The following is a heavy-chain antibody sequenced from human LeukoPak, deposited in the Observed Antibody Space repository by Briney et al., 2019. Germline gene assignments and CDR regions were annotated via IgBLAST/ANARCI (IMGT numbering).Heavy chain of an antibody. Sequence: PGGSLRLSCAASGFTFSSYGMHWVRQAPGKGLEWVAFIRYDGSNKYYADSVKGRFTISRDNSKNTLYLQMNSLRAEDTAVYYCANGAGWLRLPFDYWGQGTLVTVSS. CDR1: GFTFSSYG. CDR2: IRYDGSNK. D-gene: IGHD5-12*01. CDR3: ANGAGWLRLPFDY. V-gene: IGHV3-30*02. J-gene: IGHJ4*02.